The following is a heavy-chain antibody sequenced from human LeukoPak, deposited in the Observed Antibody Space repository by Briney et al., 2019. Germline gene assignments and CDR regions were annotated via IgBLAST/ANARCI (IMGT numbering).Heavy chain of an antibody. CDR1: GFNFSSYW. Sequence: GGSLRLSCAASGFNFSSYWMHWVRHAPGKGLVWVSRINTDGSNTKYADSVKGRFTISRDNAKNTLYLQMNSLRAEDTAVCYCAGDANWLDPWGQGTLVTVSS. V-gene: IGHV3-74*03. CDR2: INTDGSNT. CDR3: AGDANWLDP. J-gene: IGHJ5*02.